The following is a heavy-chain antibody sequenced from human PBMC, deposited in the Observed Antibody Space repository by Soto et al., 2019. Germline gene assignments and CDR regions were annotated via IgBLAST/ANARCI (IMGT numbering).Heavy chain of an antibody. J-gene: IGHJ4*02. D-gene: IGHD3-10*01. CDR3: AREKYYGSGTDY. CDR2: IYYSGST. CDR1: GGSISSGDYY. Sequence: SETLSLTCTVSGGSISSGDYYWSWIRQPPGKGLEWIGYIYYSGSTYYNPSLKSRVTISVDTSKNQFSLKLSSVTAADTAVYYCAREKYYGSGTDYWGQGTLVTVSS. V-gene: IGHV4-30-4*01.